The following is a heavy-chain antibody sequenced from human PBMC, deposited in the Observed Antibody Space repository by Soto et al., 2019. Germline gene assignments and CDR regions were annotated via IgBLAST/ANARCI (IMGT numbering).Heavy chain of an antibody. V-gene: IGHV1-18*01. CDR2: ISAYNGNT. CDR3: ATDKTLTFKRLLEWPKGKNWFDP. CDR1: GYTFTSYG. D-gene: IGHD3-3*01. J-gene: IGHJ5*02. Sequence: ASVKVSCKASGYTFTSYGISWVRQAPGQGLEWMGWISAYNGNTNYAQKLQGRVTMTTDTSTSTAYMELRSLRSDDTAVYYCATDKTLTFKRLLEWPKGKNWFDPWGQGTLVTVSS.